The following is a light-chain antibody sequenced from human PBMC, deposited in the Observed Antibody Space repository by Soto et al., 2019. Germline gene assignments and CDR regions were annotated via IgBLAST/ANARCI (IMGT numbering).Light chain of an antibody. CDR3: ETWDSSLSAGV. V-gene: IGLV1-51*01. CDR2: DND. CDR1: RSNIGNND. J-gene: IGLJ1*01. Sequence: QSVLTQPPSVSAAPGQKVTVSCSGSRSNIGNNDVAWYQHLPGTAPKLLIYDNDKRPSGISDRFSASKSGTSATLAITGLQTGDEADYYCETWDSSLSAGVFGAGTKVTVL.